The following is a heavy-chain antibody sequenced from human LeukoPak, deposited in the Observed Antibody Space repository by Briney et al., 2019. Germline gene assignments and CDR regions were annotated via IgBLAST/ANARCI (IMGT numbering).Heavy chain of an antibody. J-gene: IGHJ5*02. D-gene: IGHD2-15*01. Sequence: GGSLTLSCAASGFTFSSYWMHWVRHAPGKGPVWVSRINNDGSGTTYADSVKGRFTISRDDAKNTLYLQMNSLRAEDTAVYYCVRGGESTWSWGQGTLVTVSS. CDR1: GFTFSSYW. CDR3: VRGGESTWS. V-gene: IGHV3-74*01. CDR2: INNDGSGT.